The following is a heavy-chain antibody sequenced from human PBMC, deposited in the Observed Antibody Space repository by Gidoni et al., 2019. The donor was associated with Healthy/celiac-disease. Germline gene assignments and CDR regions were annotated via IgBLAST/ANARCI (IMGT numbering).Heavy chain of an antibody. V-gene: IGHV3-23*04. CDR2: ISGSGGST. CDR1: GFTFSSYA. Sequence: EVQLVESGGGLVQPGGSLRLSCAASGFTFSSYAMGWVRPAPGKGLEWVSGISGSGGSTYYADSVKGRFTISRDNSKNTLYLQMNSLRAEDTAVYYCAKDGGDGAARPIWWNGMDVWGQGTTVTVSS. D-gene: IGHD6-6*01. CDR3: AKDGGDGAARPIWWNGMDV. J-gene: IGHJ6*02.